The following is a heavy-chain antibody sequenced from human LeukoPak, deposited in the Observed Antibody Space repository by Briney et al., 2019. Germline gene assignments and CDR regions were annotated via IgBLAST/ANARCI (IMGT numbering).Heavy chain of an antibody. CDR2: ISWNSGSI. V-gene: IGHV3-9*01. J-gene: IGHJ4*02. CDR1: GFTFDDYA. Sequence: GGSLRLSCAASGFTFDDYAMHWVRQAPGKGLEWVSGISWNSGSIGYADSVKGRFTISRDNSKNTLYLQMNSLRAEDTAVYYCAKVHSRSQEGYYFDYWGQGTLVTVSS. CDR3: AKVHSRSQEGYYFDY. D-gene: IGHD4-17*01.